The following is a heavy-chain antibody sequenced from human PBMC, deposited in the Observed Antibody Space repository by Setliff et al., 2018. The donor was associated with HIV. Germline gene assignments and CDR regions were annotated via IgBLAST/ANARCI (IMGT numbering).Heavy chain of an antibody. D-gene: IGHD6-19*01. CDR1: GGSVSSGSYY. CDR2: LYFTGST. CDR3: AREDIAVASAFDI. J-gene: IGHJ3*02. Sequence: ASETLSLTCSVSGGSVSSGSYYWGWIRQPPGKGLEWIGTLYFTGSTYYNPSLKSRVTISVDTSKNQFSLKLRSVTAADTAVYYCAREDIAVASAFDIWGQGTMVTVSS. V-gene: IGHV4-39*07.